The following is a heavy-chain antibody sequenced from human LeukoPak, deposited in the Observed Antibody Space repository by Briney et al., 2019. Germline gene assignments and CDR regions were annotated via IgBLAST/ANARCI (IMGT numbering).Heavy chain of an antibody. Sequence: GASVKVSCKASGYTFTGYYIHWVRQAPGQGLEWMGWINPNSGGTNYAQKFQGRVTMTRDTSISTAYMELSRLRSDDTAVYYCARDGIVVVPAAIPQDYYYGMDVWGQGTTVTVSS. J-gene: IGHJ6*02. V-gene: IGHV1-2*02. CDR2: INPNSGGT. CDR3: ARDGIVVVPAAIPQDYYYGMDV. D-gene: IGHD2-2*01. CDR1: GYTFTGYY.